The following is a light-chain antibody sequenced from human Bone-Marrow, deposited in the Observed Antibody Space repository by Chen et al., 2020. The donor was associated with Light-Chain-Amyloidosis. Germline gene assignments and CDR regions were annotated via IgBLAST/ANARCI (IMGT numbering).Light chain of an antibody. CDR3: QSADSSGTYEVI. V-gene: IGLV3-25*03. CDR1: ELPTKY. Sequence: YKLTQPPSESTPPAPTAGFTCPGDELPTKYAYWYQQKPGQAPVLVIHRDTERPSGISERFSGSSSGTTATLTISGVQAEDEADYHCQSADSSGTYEVIFGGGTKLTVL. CDR2: RDT. J-gene: IGLJ2*01.